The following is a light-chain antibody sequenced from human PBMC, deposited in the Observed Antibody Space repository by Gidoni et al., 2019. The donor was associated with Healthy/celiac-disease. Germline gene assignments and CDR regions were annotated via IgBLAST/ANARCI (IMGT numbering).Light chain of an antibody. Sequence: EMVMTQSPATLSVSPGERANLSCRASQSVSSNLAWYQQKPGQAPRLLIYGASTRATGIPARFSGSGSGTEFTLTISSLQSEDFAVYYCRQYNNWPRTFXQXTKVEIK. V-gene: IGKV3-15*01. CDR3: RQYNNWPRT. J-gene: IGKJ1*01. CDR1: QSVSSN. CDR2: GAS.